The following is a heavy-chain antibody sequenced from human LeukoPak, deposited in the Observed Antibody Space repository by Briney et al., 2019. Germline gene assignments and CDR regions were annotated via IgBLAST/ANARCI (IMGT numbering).Heavy chain of an antibody. J-gene: IGHJ4*02. D-gene: IGHD7-27*01. Sequence: GGSLRLTCAASGFSFNMFPMHWVRQAPGKGLECVAVISYDGNNKYYADSVNGRFTISRDNSKNTLFLQMNSLRTEDTAIYHCARGGNWGYFDYWGQGTLVTVSS. CDR2: ISYDGNNK. V-gene: IGHV3-30*04. CDR1: GFSFNMFP. CDR3: ARGGNWGYFDY.